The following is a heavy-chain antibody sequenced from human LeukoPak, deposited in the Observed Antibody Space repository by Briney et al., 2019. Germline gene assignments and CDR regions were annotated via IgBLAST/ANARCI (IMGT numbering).Heavy chain of an antibody. CDR2: INEDGSTT. CDR3: VRDLGGRSGH. Sequence: GGSLRLSCAASGFTFSSNWMHWVRQAPGKGLVWVSRINEDGSTTNYAGSVKGRSTIFRDNAKNTLYLQMNSLRAEDTAVYYCVRDLGGRSGHRGQGTLVTVSS. J-gene: IGHJ4*02. V-gene: IGHV3-74*01. D-gene: IGHD1-26*01. CDR1: GFTFSSNW.